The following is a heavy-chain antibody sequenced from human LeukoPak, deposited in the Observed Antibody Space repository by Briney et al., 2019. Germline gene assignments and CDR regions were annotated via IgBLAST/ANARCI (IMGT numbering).Heavy chain of an antibody. CDR1: GVSLKGTH. CDR2: IYYSGST. V-gene: IGHV4-59*08. CDR3: ARHHSGSYYALDY. J-gene: IGHJ4*02. Sequence: SETLSHTCTVSGVSLKGTHGSGFRQPSGKGLEWIGDIYYSGSTNYNPSLKSRGTISVDTSTNQFSLKLSSVTAADTATYYCARHHSGSYYALDYWSQGTLVTVSS. D-gene: IGHD1-26*01.